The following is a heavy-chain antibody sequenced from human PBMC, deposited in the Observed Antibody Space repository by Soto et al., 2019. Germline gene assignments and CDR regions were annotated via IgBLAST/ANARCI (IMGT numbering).Heavy chain of an antibody. Sequence: KASETLSLTCAVYGGSFSGYYCSWIRQPPGKGLEWIGEINHSGSTNYNPSLKSRVTISVDTSKNQFSLKLSSVTAAGTAVYYCARGLYGYSSGWQDYYYYGMDVWGQGTTVTVSS. CDR2: INHSGST. CDR3: ARGLYGYSSGWQDYYYYGMDV. J-gene: IGHJ6*02. D-gene: IGHD6-19*01. CDR1: GGSFSGYY. V-gene: IGHV4-34*01.